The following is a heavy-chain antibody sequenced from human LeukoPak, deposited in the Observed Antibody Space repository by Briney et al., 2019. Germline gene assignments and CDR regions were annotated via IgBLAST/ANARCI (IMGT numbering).Heavy chain of an antibody. CDR2: LKSDGSFT. CDR1: GFNLSIYW. V-gene: IGHV3-74*01. Sequence: GGSLRLSCAASGFNLSIYWMHWARQFPGKGLVRVARLKSDGSFTTYADSVKGRFTISRDSAKNTVFLQMNSLGAEDTAVYYCARDRMTTYGMDVWGQGTTVTVSS. CDR3: ARDRMTTYGMDV. J-gene: IGHJ6*02. D-gene: IGHD4-17*01.